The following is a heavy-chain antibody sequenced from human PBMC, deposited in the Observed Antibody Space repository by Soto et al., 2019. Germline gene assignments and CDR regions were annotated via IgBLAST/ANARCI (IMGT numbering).Heavy chain of an antibody. CDR2: IYYSGST. J-gene: IGHJ4*01. CDR3: ARGVADVRGGSCKNDFFDD. V-gene: IGHV4-61*01. D-gene: IGHD2-15*01. Sequence: SETLSLTCTVSGGSVSSGSYYWSWIRQPPGKGLEWIGYIYYSGSTNYNPSLKSRVTISVDTSKNQFSLKLSSVTAADTAVYYCARGVADVRGGSCKNDFFDDWGHATL. CDR1: GGSVSSGSYY.